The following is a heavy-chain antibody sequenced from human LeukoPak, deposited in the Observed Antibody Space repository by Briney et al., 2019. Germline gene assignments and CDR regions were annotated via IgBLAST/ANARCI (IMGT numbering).Heavy chain of an antibody. CDR1: GFTFSYHW. J-gene: IGHJ4*02. V-gene: IGHV3-7*01. CDR3: AKEYLVGATTQFDY. D-gene: IGHD1-26*01. Sequence: GGSLRLSCAASGFTFSYHWMTWVRQAPGKGLEWVANIKNDGAVKNYVDSVKGRFTISRDNAKNSLYLQMNSLRAEDTAVYYCAKEYLVGATTQFDYWGQGTLVTVSS. CDR2: IKNDGAVK.